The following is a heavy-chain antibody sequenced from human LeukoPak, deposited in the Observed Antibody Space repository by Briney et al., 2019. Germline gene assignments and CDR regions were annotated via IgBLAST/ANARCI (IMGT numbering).Heavy chain of an antibody. Sequence: SETLSLTCAVYGGSFSGYYWSWIRQPPGKGLEWIGEINHSGSTNYNPSLKSRVTISVDTSKNQFSLKLSSVTAADTAVYYCARLLAARFPYYYYMDVWGKGTTVTVSS. J-gene: IGHJ6*03. CDR1: GGSFSGYY. CDR2: INHSGST. CDR3: ARLLAARFPYYYYMDV. D-gene: IGHD6-6*01. V-gene: IGHV4-34*01.